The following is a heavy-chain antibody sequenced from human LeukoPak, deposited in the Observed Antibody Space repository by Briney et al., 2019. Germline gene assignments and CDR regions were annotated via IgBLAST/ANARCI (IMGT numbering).Heavy chain of an antibody. D-gene: IGHD2-2*01. J-gene: IGHJ4*02. CDR2: INHSGST. Sequence: SETLSLTCAVYGGSFSGYYWSWIRQPPGKGLEWIGEINHSGSTNYNPSLKSRVTISVDTSKNQFSLKLSSVTAADTAVYYCARHLGYCSSTSCYIFDYWGQGTLVTVSS. V-gene: IGHV4-34*01. CDR3: ARHLGYCSSTSCYIFDY. CDR1: GGSFSGYY.